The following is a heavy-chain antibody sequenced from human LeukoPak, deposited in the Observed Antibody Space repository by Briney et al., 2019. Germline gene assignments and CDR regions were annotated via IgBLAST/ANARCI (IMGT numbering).Heavy chain of an antibody. CDR2: IRYDGSNE. CDR1: GFTFSTYG. D-gene: IGHD3-22*01. J-gene: IGHJ4*02. CDR3: AKDTYSGSSGYYVFDY. V-gene: IGHV3-30*02. Sequence: PGGSLRRSCAASGFTFSTYGIHWVRQAPGNGLEGVAFIRYDGSNEHYADSGKGRFTISSDNSTNTLYLEMNSLRAEDTAVYYCAKDTYSGSSGYYVFDYWGQGTLVTVSS.